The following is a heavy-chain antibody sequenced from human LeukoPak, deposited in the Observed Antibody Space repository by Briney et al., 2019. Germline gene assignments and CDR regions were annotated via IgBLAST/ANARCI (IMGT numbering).Heavy chain of an antibody. CDR3: ARGEALRQNYGLDV. CDR1: GGSINGFY. Sequence: SETLSLTCTVSGGSINGFYWNWIRQSPGKGLEWIGHVYFSGSTNHNPSLNSRVSISVDTSENQFSLKMTSVTAADTAVYYCARGEALRQNYGLDVWGQGTTVTVSS. J-gene: IGHJ6*02. D-gene: IGHD2/OR15-2a*01. CDR2: VYFSGST. V-gene: IGHV4-59*01.